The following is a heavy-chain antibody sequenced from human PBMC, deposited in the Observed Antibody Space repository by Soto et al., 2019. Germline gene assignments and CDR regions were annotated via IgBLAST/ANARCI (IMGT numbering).Heavy chain of an antibody. CDR2: INTNSSGT. CDR3: ARDRRRITIFGVVPPDYYNYYGMDV. Sequence: VSEKVSCKASGYTFTGYYMHWVRQAPGQEHKWMGWINTNSSGTNYAQKYQGWVTMTRDTSISTAYMELSRLRSDDTAVYYCARDRRRITIFGVVPPDYYNYYGMDVWGQGTTVTVSS. D-gene: IGHD3-3*01. CDR1: GYTFTGYY. V-gene: IGHV1-2*04. J-gene: IGHJ6*02.